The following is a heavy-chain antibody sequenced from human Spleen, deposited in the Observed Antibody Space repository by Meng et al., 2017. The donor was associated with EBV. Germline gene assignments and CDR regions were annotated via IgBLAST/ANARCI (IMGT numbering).Heavy chain of an antibody. Sequence: EVQLVESXGGLVQPGXSLRLSCAASGFTFGSYWMNWVRQAPGKGLVWVSRINSDGSETTYADSVKGRFTISRDNAKSALYLQMNSLRAEDTALYYCASSWAPHYWGQGTLVTVSS. V-gene: IGHV3-74*01. CDR3: ASSWAPHY. CDR2: INSDGSET. J-gene: IGHJ4*02. CDR1: GFTFGSYW. D-gene: IGHD6-13*01.